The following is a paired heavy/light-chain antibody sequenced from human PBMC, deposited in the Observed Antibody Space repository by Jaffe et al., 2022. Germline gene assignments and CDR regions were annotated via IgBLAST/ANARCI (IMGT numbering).Light chain of an antibody. CDR3: QQYGSSRS. J-gene: IGKJ5*01. V-gene: IGKV3-20*01. CDR1: QSVSSSY. CDR2: GAS. Sequence: EIVLTQSPGTLSLSPGERATLSCRASQSVSSSYLAWYQQKPGQAPRLLIYGASSRATGIPDRFSGSGSGTDFTLTISRLEPEDFAVYYCQQYGSSRSFGQGTRLEIK.
Heavy chain of an antibody. CDR1: GGTFSSYA. CDR3: ASTYCGGDCYLAYRYYFDY. J-gene: IGHJ4*02. CDR2: IIPIFGTA. V-gene: IGHV1-69*05. Sequence: QVQLVQSGAEVKKPGSSVKVSCKASGGTFSSYAISWVRQAPGQGLEWMGGIIPIFGTANYAQKFQGRVTITTDESTSTAYMELSSLRSEDTAVYYCASTYCGGDCYLAYRYYFDYWGQGTLVTVSS. D-gene: IGHD2-21*02.